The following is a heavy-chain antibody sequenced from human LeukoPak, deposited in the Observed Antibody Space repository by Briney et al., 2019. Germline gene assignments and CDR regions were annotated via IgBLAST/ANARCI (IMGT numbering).Heavy chain of an antibody. V-gene: IGHV3-30*01. J-gene: IGHJ6*03. CDR3: ARARGIYGSGSYNPISYYYYYMDV. D-gene: IGHD3-10*01. CDR2: ISYDGSNK. Sequence: GGSLRLSCAASGFTFSSYAMHWVRQAPGKGLEWVAVISYDGSNKYYADSVKGRFTISRDNSKNTLYLQMNSLRAEDTAVYYCARARGIYGSGSYNPISYYYYYMDVWGKGTTVTVSS. CDR1: GFTFSSYA.